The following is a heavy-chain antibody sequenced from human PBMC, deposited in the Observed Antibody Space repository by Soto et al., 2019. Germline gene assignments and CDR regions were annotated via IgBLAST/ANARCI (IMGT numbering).Heavy chain of an antibody. Sequence: QVQLQQWGAGLLKPSETLSLTCAVYGGPFSGYYWSWIRQPPGKGLEWIGEINHSGSANYNPSLKRRVTISEDTSKNQVSLKVTSVTAADTAVYYCARGQYHDVLTGYRNGVFDYWGQGTLVTVSS. V-gene: IGHV4-34*01. CDR3: ARGQYHDVLTGYRNGVFDY. CDR1: GGPFSGYY. J-gene: IGHJ4*02. D-gene: IGHD3-9*01. CDR2: INHSGSA.